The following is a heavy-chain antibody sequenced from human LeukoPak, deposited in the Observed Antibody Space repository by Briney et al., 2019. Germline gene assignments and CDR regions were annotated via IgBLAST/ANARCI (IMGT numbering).Heavy chain of an antibody. Sequence: GGSLRLSCAASGFTFSSYSMYWVRQTPGKGLEWVSSISSSSSYIYYADSVKGRFTISRDNAKNSLYLQMNSLRAEDTAVYYCARVDTAMVAFDYWGQGTLVTVSS. CDR3: ARVDTAMVAFDY. D-gene: IGHD5-18*01. CDR2: ISSSSSYI. J-gene: IGHJ4*02. V-gene: IGHV3-21*01. CDR1: GFTFSSYS.